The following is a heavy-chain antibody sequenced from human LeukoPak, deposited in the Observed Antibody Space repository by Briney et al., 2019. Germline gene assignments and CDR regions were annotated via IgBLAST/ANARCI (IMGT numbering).Heavy chain of an antibody. CDR3: AKAVWSPYYYDSSGYYFDY. CDR1: GIPISDYY. CDR2: ISAISSTI. V-gene: IGHV3-11*01. D-gene: IGHD3-22*01. J-gene: IGHJ4*02. Sequence: KAGGSLRLSCAASGIPISDYYMTWIRQAPGKGLEWVSYISAISSTIYYADSVKGRFTISRDNAKKSLYLQMNSLGADDTAVYYCAKAVWSPYYYDSSGYYFDYWGQGTLVTVSS.